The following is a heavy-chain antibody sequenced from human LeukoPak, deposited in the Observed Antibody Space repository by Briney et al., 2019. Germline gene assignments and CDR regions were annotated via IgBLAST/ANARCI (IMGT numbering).Heavy chain of an antibody. CDR1: GFTFSNYG. J-gene: IGHJ4*02. Sequence: SLRLSCTASGFTFSNYGMHWVRQAPGKGLEWMATISYDGNNNYYTYSVKGRFTVSRDNSKNTLYLQMNSLRGEDTGVYYCAKDYDYVWGSYRFDYWGQGTLVTVSS. CDR3: AKDYDYVWGSYRFDY. V-gene: IGHV3-30*18. D-gene: IGHD3-16*02. CDR2: ISYDGNNN.